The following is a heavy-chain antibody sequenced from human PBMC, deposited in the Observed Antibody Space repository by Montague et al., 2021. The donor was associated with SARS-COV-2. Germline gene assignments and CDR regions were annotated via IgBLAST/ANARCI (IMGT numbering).Heavy chain of an antibody. Sequence: TLSLTCTVSGAFISSRKCYWCWLQQPAGKGLEWVGRHYTRGSTKNTXXVESRATISAETSKNQSLLKLSSMTAADTAVYYCAGGVGPYYDWRPDYWGQGTLVTVSS. CDR2: HYTRGST. J-gene: IGHJ4*02. D-gene: IGHD1-1*01. V-gene: IGHV4-61*02. CDR3: AGGVGPYYDWRPDY. CDR1: GAFISSRKCY.